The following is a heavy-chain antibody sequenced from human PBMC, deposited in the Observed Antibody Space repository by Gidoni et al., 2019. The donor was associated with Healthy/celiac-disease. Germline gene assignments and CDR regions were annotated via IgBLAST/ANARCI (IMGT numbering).Heavy chain of an antibody. CDR3: AKDPQRGANSVYYYYGMDV. Sequence: EVQLLESGGGLVQPGGSLRLSCAASGFTFSSYAMSWVRQAPGKGLEWVSAISGSGGSTYYADSVKGRFTISRDNSKNTLYLQMNSLRAEDTAVYYCAKDPQRGANSVYYYYGMDVWGQGTTVTVSS. J-gene: IGHJ6*02. D-gene: IGHD1-26*01. CDR2: ISGSGGST. V-gene: IGHV3-23*01. CDR1: GFTFSSYA.